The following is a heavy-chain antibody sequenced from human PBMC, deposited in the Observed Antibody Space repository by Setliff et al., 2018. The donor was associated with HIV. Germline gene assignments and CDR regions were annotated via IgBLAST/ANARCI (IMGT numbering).Heavy chain of an antibody. J-gene: IGHJ2*01. CDR2: VNPKSGDA. V-gene: IGHV1-8*03. CDR3: ARSGPRDYDYWNNQPRRYFDL. CDR1: GYTFTRSD. D-gene: IGHD3-16*01. Sequence: GASVKVSCKASGYTFTRSDINWVRQAMGHGLEWMGWVNPKSGDAGHTQKFQDRLTITRNTSTNTVYMELGGLTPEDTAVYFCARSGPRDYDYWNNQPRRYFDLWGRGTPVTSPQ.